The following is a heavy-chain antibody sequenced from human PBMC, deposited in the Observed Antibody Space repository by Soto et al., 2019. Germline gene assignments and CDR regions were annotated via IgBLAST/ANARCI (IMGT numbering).Heavy chain of an antibody. J-gene: IGHJ5*02. CDR3: AREVDDYSNHWFDP. V-gene: IGHV1-69*13. Sequence: GASVKVSCKASGGTFSSYAISWVRQAPGQGLEWMGGIIPIFGTANYAQKFQGRVTITADESTSTAYMELSSLRSEDTAVYYCAREVDDYSNHWFDPWGQGTLVTVSS. CDR2: IIPIFGTA. CDR1: GGTFSSYA. D-gene: IGHD4-4*01.